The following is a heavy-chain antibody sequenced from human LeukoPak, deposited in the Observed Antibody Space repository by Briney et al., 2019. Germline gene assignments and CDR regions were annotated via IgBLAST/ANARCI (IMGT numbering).Heavy chain of an antibody. D-gene: IGHD3-10*01. CDR2: IKSDGSST. Sequence: GGSLRLSCAGSGFTFSSYWMHWVRQAPGKRRVWVTRIKSDGSSTNYADSVKGRFTISRDNAKNTLYLQMNSLRAEDTALYYCARDPFGESAYWGRGTLVTVSS. J-gene: IGHJ4*02. CDR1: GFTFSSYW. V-gene: IGHV3-74*01. CDR3: ARDPFGESAY.